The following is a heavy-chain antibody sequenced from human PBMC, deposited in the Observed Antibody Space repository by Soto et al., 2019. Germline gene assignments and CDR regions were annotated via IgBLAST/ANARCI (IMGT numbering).Heavy chain of an antibody. J-gene: IGHJ3*02. Sequence: PSKTLSLTCAISGDSVSSNSAAWNWIRQSPSRGLEWLGRTYYRSKWYNDYVGSVKSRITIKSDTSRNQFSLQLNSVTPEDAAVYYCAREVAGESAFDIWGQGTVVTVS. V-gene: IGHV6-1*01. CDR1: GDSVSSNSAA. CDR2: TYYRSKWYN. CDR3: AREVAGESAFDI. D-gene: IGHD6-13*01.